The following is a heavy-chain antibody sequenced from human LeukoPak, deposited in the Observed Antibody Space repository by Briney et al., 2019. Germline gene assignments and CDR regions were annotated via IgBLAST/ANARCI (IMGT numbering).Heavy chain of an antibody. J-gene: IGHJ4*02. Sequence: PSQTLSLTCTVSGGSISSGGYYWSWIRQPPGKGLEWIGYIYHSGSTYYNPSLKSRVTISVDRSKNQFSLKLSSVTAADTAVYYCARERVAEWGATDYWGQGTLVTVSS. CDR1: GGSISSGGYY. CDR2: IYHSGST. CDR3: ARERVAEWGATDY. V-gene: IGHV4-30-2*01. D-gene: IGHD6-19*01.